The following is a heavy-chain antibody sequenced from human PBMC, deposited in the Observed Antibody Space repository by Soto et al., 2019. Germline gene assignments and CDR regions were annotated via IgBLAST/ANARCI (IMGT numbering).Heavy chain of an antibody. V-gene: IGHV4-61*01. CDR1: GGSVSSGSYY. CDR3: ALGWYCSGGSCYWFDP. CDR2: IYYSGST. D-gene: IGHD2-15*01. J-gene: IGHJ5*02. Sequence: SETLSLSCTVSGGSVSSGSYYWSWIRQPPGKGLEWIGYIYYSGSTNYNPSLKSRVTISVDTSKNQFSLKLSSVTAADTAVYYCALGWYCSGGSCYWFDPWGQGTLVTVSS.